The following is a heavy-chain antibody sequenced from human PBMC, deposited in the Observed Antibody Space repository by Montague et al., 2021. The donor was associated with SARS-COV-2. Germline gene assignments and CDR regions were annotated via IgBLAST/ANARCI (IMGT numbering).Heavy chain of an antibody. CDR2: TYYRSKWYN. V-gene: IGHV6-1*01. D-gene: IGHD6-13*01. CDR3: ARGGSWLYYFDY. Sequence: CAISGDSVSSNRAAWNWVRQSPSRGLEWLGRTYYRSKWYNDYAVSVKSRITINPDTSKNQFSLQLNSVTPEDTAVYYCARGGSWLYYFDYWGQGTLVTVSS. CDR1: GDSVSSNRAA. J-gene: IGHJ4*02.